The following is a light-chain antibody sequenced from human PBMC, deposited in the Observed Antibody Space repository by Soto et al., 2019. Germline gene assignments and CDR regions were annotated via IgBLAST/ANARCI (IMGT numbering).Light chain of an antibody. CDR1: QSVSSY. CDR2: DAS. V-gene: IGKV3-11*01. Sequence: EAVLTQSPATLSLSPGETATLSCRASQSVSSYLAWYQQKPGQAPRLLIYDASQTATGIPARFSGSGSGTDFTLTISGLEPEDFAVYYGQQRSGWPPSLTFGGGTKVEIK. CDR3: QQRSGWPPSLT. J-gene: IGKJ4*01.